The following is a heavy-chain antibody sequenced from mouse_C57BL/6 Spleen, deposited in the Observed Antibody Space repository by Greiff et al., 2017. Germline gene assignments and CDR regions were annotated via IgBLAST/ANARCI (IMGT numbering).Heavy chain of an antibody. CDR2: IDPSDSYT. CDR1: GYTFTSYW. J-gene: IGHJ3*01. V-gene: IGHV1-50*01. CDR3: ARGPSVAY. Sequence: QVQLQQPGAELVMPGASVKLSCKASGYTFTSYWMQWVKQRPGQGLEWIGEIDPSDSYTKYNQKFKGKATLTVDKSSSTAYMELRSLTSEDSAVYYCARGPSVAYWGQGPLVTVSA.